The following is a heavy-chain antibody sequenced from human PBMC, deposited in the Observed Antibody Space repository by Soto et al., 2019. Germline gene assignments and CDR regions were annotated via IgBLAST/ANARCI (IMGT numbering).Heavy chain of an antibody. CDR3: GGYSSIHYVMDV. CDR2: IYYSGST. CDR1: GGSISSYY. V-gene: IGHV4-59*01. J-gene: IGHJ6*02. Sequence: QVQLQESGPGLVKPSETLSLTCTVSGGSISSYYWSWIRQPPGKGLEWIGYIYYSGSTNYNPSLKSRVTISVDTSKNQFSLKLSSVTAADTAVYYFGGYSSIHYVMDVWCQGTTVTVSS. D-gene: IGHD3-22*01.